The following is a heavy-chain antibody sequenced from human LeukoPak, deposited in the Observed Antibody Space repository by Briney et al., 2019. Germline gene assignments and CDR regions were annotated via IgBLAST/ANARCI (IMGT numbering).Heavy chain of an antibody. Sequence: SETLSLTCTVPGGSISSYYWSWIRQPPGKGLEWIGEINHSGSTNYNPSLKSRVTISVDTSKNQFSLKLSSVTAADTAVYYCASPSDEYSSGWYGSALNYWGQGTLVTVSS. CDR3: ASPSDEYSSGWYGSALNY. CDR2: INHSGST. J-gene: IGHJ4*02. D-gene: IGHD6-19*01. CDR1: GGSISSYY. V-gene: IGHV4-34*01.